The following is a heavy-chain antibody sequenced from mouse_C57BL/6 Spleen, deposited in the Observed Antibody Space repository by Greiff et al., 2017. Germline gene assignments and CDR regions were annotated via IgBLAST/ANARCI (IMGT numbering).Heavy chain of an antibody. Sequence: EVKVVESGGGLVKPGGSLKLSCAASGFTFSDYGMHWVRQAPEKGLEWVAYISSGSSTIYYADTVKGRFTISRDNAKNTLFLQMTSLRSEDTAMYYCARAYGSSYLYFDVWGTGTTVTVSS. CDR1: GFTFSDYG. CDR2: ISSGSSTI. V-gene: IGHV5-17*01. CDR3: ARAYGSSYLYFDV. J-gene: IGHJ1*03. D-gene: IGHD1-1*01.